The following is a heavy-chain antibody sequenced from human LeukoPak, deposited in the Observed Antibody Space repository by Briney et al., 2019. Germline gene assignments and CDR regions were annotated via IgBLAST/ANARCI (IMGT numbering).Heavy chain of an antibody. CDR1: GGSISSSSYY. CDR2: IYYSGST. V-gene: IGHV4-39*01. CDR3: ARQARNNFYFDY. J-gene: IGHJ4*02. Sequence: SGTLSLTCTVSGGSISSSSYYWGWIRQPPGKGLEWIGSIYYSGSTYYNPSLKSRVTISVDTSKNQFSLKLSSVTAADTAVYYCARQARNNFYFDYWGQGTLVTVSS. D-gene: IGHD2/OR15-2a*01.